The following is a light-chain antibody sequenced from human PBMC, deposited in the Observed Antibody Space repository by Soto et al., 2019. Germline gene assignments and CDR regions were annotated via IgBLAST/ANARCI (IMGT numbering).Light chain of an antibody. J-gene: IGKJ1*01. CDR1: QGIRND. CDR2: AAS. Sequence: AIQMTQSPSSLSASVGDRVTITCRASQGIRNDLGWYQQRPGKAPKLLIYAASSLESGVPSRFRGSGSGTDFTLTISSPQPEDFATYFCLQDHNYPRTFGQGTKVDIK. CDR3: LQDHNYPRT. V-gene: IGKV1-6*01.